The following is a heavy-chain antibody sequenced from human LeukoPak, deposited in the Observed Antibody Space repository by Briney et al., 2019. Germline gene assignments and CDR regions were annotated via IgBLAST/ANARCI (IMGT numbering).Heavy chain of an antibody. V-gene: IGHV4-34*01. D-gene: IGHD1-20*01. CDR2: INHSGST. CDR1: GGSFTDYY. CDR3: ASLTGTTDYLYYMDV. J-gene: IGHJ6*03. Sequence: SETLSLTCAVYGGSFTDYYWSWIRQPPGKGLEWIGEINHSGSTNYNPSLKSRVTISVDTSKNQFSLKLSSVTAADTAVYYCASLTGTTDYLYYMDVWGKGTTVTVSS.